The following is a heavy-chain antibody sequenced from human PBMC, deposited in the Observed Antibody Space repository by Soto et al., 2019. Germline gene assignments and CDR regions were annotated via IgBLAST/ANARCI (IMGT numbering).Heavy chain of an antibody. CDR1: GGTFSSYA. CDR3: ATSYGSGSSPFDY. V-gene: IGHV1-69*06. J-gene: IGHJ4*02. D-gene: IGHD3-10*01. CDR2: IIPIFGTA. Sequence: ASVKVSCKASGGTFSSYAISWVRQAPGQGLEWMGGIIPIFGTANYAQKFQGRVTITADKSTGTAYMELRSLRSDDTAVYYCATSYGSGSSPFDYWGQGTLVTVSS.